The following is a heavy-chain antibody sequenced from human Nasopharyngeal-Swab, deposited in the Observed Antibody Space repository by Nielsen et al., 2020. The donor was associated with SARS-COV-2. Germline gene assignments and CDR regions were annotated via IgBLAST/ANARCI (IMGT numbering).Heavy chain of an antibody. Sequence: GESLKISCAASGFTFSSYAMSWVRQAPGKGLEWVAVISYDGSNKYYADSVKGRFTISRDNSKSTLYLQMNSLRAEDTAVYYCAKPRDGGYGSPFDYWGQGTLVTVSS. CDR1: GFTFSSYA. J-gene: IGHJ4*02. V-gene: IGHV3-30*18. CDR2: ISYDGSNK. D-gene: IGHD3-10*01. CDR3: AKPRDGGYGSPFDY.